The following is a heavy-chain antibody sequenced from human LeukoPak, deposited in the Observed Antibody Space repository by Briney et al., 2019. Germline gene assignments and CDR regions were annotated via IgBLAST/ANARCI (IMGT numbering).Heavy chain of an antibody. V-gene: IGHV1-2*02. CDR3: ARDLGISGWYAPPLGYFDY. D-gene: IGHD6-19*01. Sequence: ASVKVSCKASGYSFTADYMYWVRQAPGQGLEWMGWINPNSGGTKYAQKSQGRVTMTRDTSISTAYMELSRLRSDDTAVYYCARDLGISGWYAPPLGYFDYWGQGTLVTVSS. CDR2: INPNSGGT. CDR1: GYSFTADY. J-gene: IGHJ4*02.